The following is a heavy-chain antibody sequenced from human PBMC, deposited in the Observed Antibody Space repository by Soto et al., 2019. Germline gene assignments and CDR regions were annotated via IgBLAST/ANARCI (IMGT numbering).Heavy chain of an antibody. CDR3: ARVQSMVRGPQYYYGMDV. CDR2: IIPIFGTA. D-gene: IGHD3-10*01. CDR1: GGTFSSYA. Sequence: ASVKVSCKASGGTFSSYAISWVRQAPGQGLEWMGGIIPIFGTANYAQKFQGRVTITANESTSTAYMELSSLRSEDTAVYYCARVQSMVRGPQYYYGMDVWGQGTTVTVSS. V-gene: IGHV1-69*13. J-gene: IGHJ6*02.